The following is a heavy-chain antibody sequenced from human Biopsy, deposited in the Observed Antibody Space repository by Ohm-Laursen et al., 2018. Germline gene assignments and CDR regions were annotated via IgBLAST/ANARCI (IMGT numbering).Heavy chain of an antibody. Sequence: GTLSLTCAASGFTFSASAVHWVRQASGKGLEWVGRIRSKAKSYATAYAASVTGRFTISRDDSKNTTYLQMNSLKTEDTAVYYCTLEGAGFDNWGQGTLVTVSS. J-gene: IGHJ4*02. CDR1: GFTFSASA. CDR2: IRSKAKSYAT. CDR3: TLEGAGFDN. D-gene: IGHD3-10*01. V-gene: IGHV3-73*01.